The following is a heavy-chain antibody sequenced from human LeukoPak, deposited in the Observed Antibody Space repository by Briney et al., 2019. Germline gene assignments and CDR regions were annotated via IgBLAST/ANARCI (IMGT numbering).Heavy chain of an antibody. CDR3: ARDSSSVDAFDI. CDR1: GYTFTGYY. V-gene: IGHV1-2*02. D-gene: IGHD6-6*01. Sequence: ASVKVSCKASGYTFTGYYMHWVRQAPGQGLEWMGWINPNSGGTNYAQKFQGRVTMTRDTSISTAYMELSRLRSDDTAVYYRARDSSSVDAFDIWGQGTMVTVSS. CDR2: INPNSGGT. J-gene: IGHJ3*02.